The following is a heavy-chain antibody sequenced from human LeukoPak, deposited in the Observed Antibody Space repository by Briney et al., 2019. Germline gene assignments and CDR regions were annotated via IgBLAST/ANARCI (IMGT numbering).Heavy chain of an antibody. CDR3: ARGSKATLNFDY. D-gene: IGHD5/OR15-5a*01. V-gene: IGHV4-31*03. J-gene: IGHJ4*02. CDR1: GGSISSGGYY. CDR2: IYYSGST. Sequence: PSETLSLTCTVSGGSISSGGYYWSWIRQHPGKGLEWIGYIYYSGSTYYNPSLKSRVTISVDTSMNQFSLKLSSVTAADTAVYYCARGSKATLNFDYWGQGTLVTVSS.